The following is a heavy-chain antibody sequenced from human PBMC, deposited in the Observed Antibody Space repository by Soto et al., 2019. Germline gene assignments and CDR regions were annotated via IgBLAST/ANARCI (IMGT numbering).Heavy chain of an antibody. Sequence: EVQLVESGGGLVQPGGSLRLFCEASGFTFSTYWMHWIRKAPGKGLVWVARINGDGSSTSSADSVRGRFTISRDNAKNTLYLHMNSLRAEDTAVYYCSTEMEWSPDYWGQGTLVTVSS. CDR3: STEMEWSPDY. D-gene: IGHD3-3*01. CDR2: INGDGSST. CDR1: GFTFSTYW. V-gene: IGHV3-74*01. J-gene: IGHJ4*02.